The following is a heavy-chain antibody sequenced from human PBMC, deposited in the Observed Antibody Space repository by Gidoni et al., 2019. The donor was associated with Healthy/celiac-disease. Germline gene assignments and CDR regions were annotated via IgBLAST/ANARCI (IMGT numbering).Heavy chain of an antibody. D-gene: IGHD1-7*01. V-gene: IGHV3-23*01. CDR1: GFTFSSYA. CDR3: AFHSTLTGTNLNFDY. CDR2: ISGSGGST. Sequence: EVQLLESGGGLVQPGGSLRLSCAASGFTFSSYAMSWVRQAPGKGLEWVSAISGSGGSTYYADSVKGRFTISRDNSKNTLYLQMNSLRAEDTAVYYCAFHSTLTGTNLNFDYWGQGTLVTVSS. J-gene: IGHJ4*02.